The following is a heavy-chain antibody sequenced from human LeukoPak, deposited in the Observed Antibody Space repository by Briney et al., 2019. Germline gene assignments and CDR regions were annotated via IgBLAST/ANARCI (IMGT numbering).Heavy chain of an antibody. D-gene: IGHD3-10*01. V-gene: IGHV4-34*01. CDR1: GGSFSGYY. CDR2: INHSGST. CDR3: ARSTSLLWFGESPLYDY. Sequence: PSETLSLTCAVYGGSFSGYYWSWLRQPPGKGLEWIGEINHSGSTNYNPSLKSRVTISVDTSKNQFSLKLSSVTAADTAVYYCARSTSLLWFGESPLYDYWGQGTLVTVSS. J-gene: IGHJ4*02.